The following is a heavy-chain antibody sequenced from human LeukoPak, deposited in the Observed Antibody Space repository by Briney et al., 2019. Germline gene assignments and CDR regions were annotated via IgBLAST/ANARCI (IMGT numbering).Heavy chain of an antibody. Sequence: SETLSLTCAVYGGYYWSWIRQPPGKGLEWIGEINHSGSTNYNPSLKSRVTISVDTSKNQFSLKLSSVTAADTAVYYCARAYYYDSSGYYPDAFDIWGQGTMVTVSS. CDR2: INHSGST. V-gene: IGHV4-34*01. J-gene: IGHJ3*02. CDR3: ARAYYYDSSGYYPDAFDI. D-gene: IGHD3-22*01. CDR1: GGYY.